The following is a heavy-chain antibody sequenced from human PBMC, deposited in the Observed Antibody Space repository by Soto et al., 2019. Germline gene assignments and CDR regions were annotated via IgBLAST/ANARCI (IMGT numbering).Heavy chain of an antibody. CDR1: GYTFTSYG. CDR2: ISAYNGNT. D-gene: IGHD5-18*01. V-gene: IGHV1-18*01. J-gene: IGHJ6*02. CDR3: ARDDATAMVSADYYYYGIDV. Sequence: QVQLVQSGAEVKKPGASVKVSCKASGYTFTSYGISWVRQAPGQGLEWMGWISAYNGNTNYAQKLQGRVTMTTDTSTSTAYMELRSLRSDDTAVYYCARDDATAMVSADYYYYGIDVWGQGTTVTVSS.